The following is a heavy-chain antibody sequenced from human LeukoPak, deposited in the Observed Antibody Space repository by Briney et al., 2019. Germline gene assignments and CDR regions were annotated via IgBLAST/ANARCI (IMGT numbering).Heavy chain of an antibody. CDR3: ATNLQLELAFDY. CDR1: GYTLTELS. D-gene: IGHD1-7*01. V-gene: IGHV1-24*01. CDR2: FDPEDGET. Sequence: GASVKVSCRVSGYTLTELSMHWVRQAPGKGLEWMGGFDPEDGETIYAQKFQGRVTMTEDTSTDTAYMELSSLRSEDTAVYYCATNLQLELAFDYWAREPWSPSPQ. J-gene: IGHJ4*02.